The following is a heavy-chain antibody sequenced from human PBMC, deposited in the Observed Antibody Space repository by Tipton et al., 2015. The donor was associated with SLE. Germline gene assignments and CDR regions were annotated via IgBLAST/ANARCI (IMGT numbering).Heavy chain of an antibody. D-gene: IGHD3-9*01. CDR1: GYTFTSYG. V-gene: IGHV1-18*01. CDR2: ISAYNGNT. J-gene: IGHJ6*02. Sequence: QVQLVQSGAEVKKPGASVKVSCKASGYTFTSYGISWVRQAPGQGLEWMGWISAYNGNTNYAQKLQGRVTMTTDTSTSTAYMELRRLRSEDTAVYYCATYILTGYYNEYYYYGLDVWGQGTTVTVSS. CDR3: ATYILTGYYNEYYYYGLDV.